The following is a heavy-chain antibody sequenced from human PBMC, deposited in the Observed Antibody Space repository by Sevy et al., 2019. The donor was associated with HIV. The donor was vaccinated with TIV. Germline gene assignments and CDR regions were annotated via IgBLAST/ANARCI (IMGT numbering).Heavy chain of an antibody. Sequence: TESLSLTCTVSGGSMTSYYWNWIRQPPGKGLERIGYIYYSGSTNYNPSLKSQVTMSVDTSKNRFSLTLISVTAADTAVYYCARSVGTGNYFDYWGQGALVFVSS. J-gene: IGHJ4*02. CDR1: GGSMTSYY. V-gene: IGHV4-59*13. CDR3: ARSVGTGNYFDY. CDR2: IYYSGST. D-gene: IGHD2-21*02.